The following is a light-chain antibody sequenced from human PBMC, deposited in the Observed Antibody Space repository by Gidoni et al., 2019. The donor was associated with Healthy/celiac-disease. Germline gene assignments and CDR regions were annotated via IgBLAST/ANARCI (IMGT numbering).Light chain of an antibody. J-gene: IGKJ4*01. CDR1: QSVSSY. Sequence: EIVFTQSPATLSLSPGERATLSCRASQSVSSYLAWYQQKPGQAPRLLLYDASNRATGITARFSGSGSGTDFTLTISSLEPEDFAVYYCQQRSNWAPLNFGGGTKVEIK. V-gene: IGKV3-11*01. CDR3: QQRSNWAPLN. CDR2: DAS.